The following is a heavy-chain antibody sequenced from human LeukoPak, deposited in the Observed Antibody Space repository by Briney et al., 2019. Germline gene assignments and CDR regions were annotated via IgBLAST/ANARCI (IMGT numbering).Heavy chain of an antibody. D-gene: IGHD1-26*01. CDR3: ARDPPGPTSRWELLNSYFDY. CDR2: ISAYNGNT. V-gene: IGHV1-18*01. J-gene: IGHJ4*02. CDR1: GYTFTSYG. Sequence: ASVKVSCKASGYTFTSYGISWVRQAPGQGLEWMGWISAYNGNTNYAQKLQGRVTMTTDTSTSTAYMELRSLRSDDTAVYYCARDPPGPTSRWELLNSYFDYWGQGTLVTVSS.